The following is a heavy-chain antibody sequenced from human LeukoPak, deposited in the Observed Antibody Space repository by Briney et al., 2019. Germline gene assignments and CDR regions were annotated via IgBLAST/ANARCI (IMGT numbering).Heavy chain of an antibody. CDR1: GYTSTTYG. Sequence: ASVKVSCKASGYTSTTYGTSWVRQAPGQGLEWMGWISNYNGKTNNAQKFEGRVTMTTETSTSTAYMELRSLRSDDTAIYYCATGRYEYSYPYELEYWGQGTLVTVTS. CDR2: ISNYNGKT. CDR3: ATGRYEYSYPYELEY. V-gene: IGHV1-18*01. D-gene: IGHD5-18*01. J-gene: IGHJ4*02.